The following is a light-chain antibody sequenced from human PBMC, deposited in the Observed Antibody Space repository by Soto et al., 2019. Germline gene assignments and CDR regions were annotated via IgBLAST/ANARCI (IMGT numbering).Light chain of an antibody. CDR2: GAS. V-gene: IGKV3-15*01. Sequence: EIVMTQSPATLSVSPGERATLSCRASQRVYYNVAWYQQRPGQAPRLLIYGASIRASGVPARFSGSGSGTEFTLTISSLQSEDFAVYYCQLHYNWLYTFGQGTKLEI. CDR1: QRVYYN. J-gene: IGKJ2*01. CDR3: QLHYNWLYT.